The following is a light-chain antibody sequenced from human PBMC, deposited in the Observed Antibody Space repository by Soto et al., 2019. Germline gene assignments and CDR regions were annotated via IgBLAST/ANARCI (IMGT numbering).Light chain of an antibody. CDR1: QSVNSKY. J-gene: IGKJ1*01. CDR2: GAS. Sequence: EIVLTQSPGTLSLSPGERATLSCRASQSVNSKYLAWYQQKPGQGPRPLMYGASSRATGIPDRFSGSGSGTDFTLTISRLEPEDFAVYYCHQYDSQPRPFGQGTKVEIK. CDR3: HQYDSQPRP. V-gene: IGKV3-20*01.